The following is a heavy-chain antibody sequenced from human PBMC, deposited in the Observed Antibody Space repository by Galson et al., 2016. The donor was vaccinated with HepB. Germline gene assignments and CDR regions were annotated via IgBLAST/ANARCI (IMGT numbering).Heavy chain of an antibody. V-gene: IGHV4-59*01. CDR3: ARGSYCSRASCYTSPFDF. J-gene: IGHJ4*02. CDR1: GGSIGDYY. Sequence: ETLSLTCTVSGGSIGDYYWNWIRQPPGKGLEWVGYIYYSGSTTYNPSLRSRVTISVDTSKSQFSLKLNSVTAADTALYYCARGSYCSRASCYTSPFDFWGQGILVTVSS. D-gene: IGHD2-2*01. CDR2: IYYSGST.